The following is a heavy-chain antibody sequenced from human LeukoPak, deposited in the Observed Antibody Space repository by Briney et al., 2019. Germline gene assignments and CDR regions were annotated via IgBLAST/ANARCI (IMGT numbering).Heavy chain of an antibody. V-gene: IGHV1-18*01. CDR3: ARAPFRGYSYVGHFDY. CDR1: GYTFTSYG. CDR2: ISAYNGNT. D-gene: IGHD5-18*01. J-gene: IGHJ4*02. Sequence: GASVKVSCKASGYTFTSYGISWVRQAPGQGLEWMGWISAYNGNTNYAQKLQGRVTMTTDTSTSTAYMELRSLRSEDTAVYYCARAPFRGYSYVGHFDYWGQGTLVTVSS.